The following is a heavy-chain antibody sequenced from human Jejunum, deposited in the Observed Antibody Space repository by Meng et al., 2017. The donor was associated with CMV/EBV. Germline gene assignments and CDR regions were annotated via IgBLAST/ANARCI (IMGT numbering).Heavy chain of an antibody. CDR2: ISSNSGSI. D-gene: IGHD6-6*01. V-gene: IGHV3-9*01. Sequence: WIRQAPGKGLEWVSGISSNSGSIGYADSVKGRFTISRDNAKNSLYLQMNSLRAEDTALYYCAKVDSSSYYYYYGMDVWGQGTTVTVSS. J-gene: IGHJ6*02. CDR3: AKVDSSSYYYYYGMDV.